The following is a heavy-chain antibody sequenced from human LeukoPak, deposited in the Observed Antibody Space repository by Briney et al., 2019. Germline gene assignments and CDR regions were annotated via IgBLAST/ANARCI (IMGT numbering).Heavy chain of an antibody. V-gene: IGHV3-53*01. D-gene: IGHD6-25*01. J-gene: IGHJ4*02. Sequence: PGGSLTLSCAASGFTVSTSYMNWVRQAPGKGLEWVSVIYGGGSTYYADSVRGRFTISRDNSKNTLYLQMNSLRAEDTAVYFCARGYSSGWPDFWGQGTLVTVSS. CDR3: ARGYSSGWPDF. CDR1: GFTVSTSY. CDR2: IYGGGST.